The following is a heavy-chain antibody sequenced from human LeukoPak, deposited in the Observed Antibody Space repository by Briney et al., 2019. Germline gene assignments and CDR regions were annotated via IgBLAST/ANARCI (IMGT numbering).Heavy chain of an antibody. Sequence: PGGSLRLSCAASGFTFSSYWMHWVRQALGKGLVWVSRINSDGSSTSYADSVKGRFTISRDNAKNTLYLQMNSLRAEDTAVYYCARYTMIVGEDAFDIWGQGTMVTVSS. CDR1: GFTFSSYW. D-gene: IGHD3-22*01. J-gene: IGHJ3*02. V-gene: IGHV3-74*01. CDR3: ARYTMIVGEDAFDI. CDR2: INSDGSST.